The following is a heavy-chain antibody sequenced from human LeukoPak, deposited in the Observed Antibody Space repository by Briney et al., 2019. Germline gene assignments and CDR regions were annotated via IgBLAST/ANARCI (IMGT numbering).Heavy chain of an antibody. CDR2: ISASGSST. V-gene: IGHV3-64*01. CDR1: GFTFSNYA. D-gene: IGHD3-10*01. Sequence: GGSLRLSCAASGFTFSNYAMHWVRQAPGKGLEYVSAISASGSSTYYANSVKGRFIFSRDNSKNTLYLQVGSLTVEDMAVYYCARSPSYFGSARYYFDSWGRGTLVTVSS. J-gene: IGHJ4*02. CDR3: ARSPSYFGSARYYFDS.